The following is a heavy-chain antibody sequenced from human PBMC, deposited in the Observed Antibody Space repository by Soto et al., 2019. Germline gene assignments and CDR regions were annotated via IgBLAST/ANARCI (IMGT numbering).Heavy chain of an antibody. CDR3: ARDIDGSSGCYLYHDY. CDR1: GGTFSSYT. Sequence: QVQLVQSGAEVKKPRSSVKVSCKASGGTFSSYTISWVRQAPGQGLEWMGRIIPILGIANYAQKFQGRVTITADKSTSSAYMELSSLRSEDTAVYYCARDIDGSSGCYLYHDYWGQGTLVTVSS. V-gene: IGHV1-69*08. D-gene: IGHD6-19*01. J-gene: IGHJ4*02. CDR2: IIPILGIA.